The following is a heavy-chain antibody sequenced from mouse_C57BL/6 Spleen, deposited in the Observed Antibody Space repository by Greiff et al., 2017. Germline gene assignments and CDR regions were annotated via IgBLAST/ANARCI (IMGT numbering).Heavy chain of an antibody. D-gene: IGHD1-2*01. Sequence: VQLQQSGPELVKPGASVKISCKASGYSFTSYYIHWVKQRPGQGLEWIGWIYPGSGNTKYNEKFKGKATLTADTSSSTAYMQLSSLTSEDSAVYYCARGELMVLRPYFDYWGQGTTLTVSS. J-gene: IGHJ2*01. CDR3: ARGELMVLRPYFDY. V-gene: IGHV1-66*01. CDR1: GYSFTSYY. CDR2: IYPGSGNT.